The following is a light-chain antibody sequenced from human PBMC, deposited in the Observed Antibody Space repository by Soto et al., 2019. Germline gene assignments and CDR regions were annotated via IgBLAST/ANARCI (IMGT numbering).Light chain of an antibody. CDR1: QSISGW. J-gene: IGKJ4*01. V-gene: IGKV1-5*03. Sequence: IQMTQSPSTLSASLGDRVTITCRASQSISGWLAWYQQKPGKAPKLLIYETSNLQSGVLSRFSGGGSATDFTLTISGLQPDDFATYYCQQYSAYPLTFGGGTKVEI. CDR2: ETS. CDR3: QQYSAYPLT.